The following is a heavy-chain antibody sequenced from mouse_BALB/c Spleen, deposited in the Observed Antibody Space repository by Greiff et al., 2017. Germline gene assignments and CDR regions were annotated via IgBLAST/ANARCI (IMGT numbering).Heavy chain of an antibody. J-gene: IGHJ3*01. CDR2: ISSGGSYT. Sequence: EVHLVESGGGLVKPGGSLKLSCAASGFTFSSYTMSWVRQTPEKRLEWVATISSGGSYTYYPDSVKGRFTISRDNAKNTLYLQMSSLKSEDTAMYYCTRDGRALAYWGQGTLVTVSA. CDR3: TRDGRALAY. V-gene: IGHV5-6-4*01. D-gene: IGHD3-3*01. CDR1: GFTFSSYT.